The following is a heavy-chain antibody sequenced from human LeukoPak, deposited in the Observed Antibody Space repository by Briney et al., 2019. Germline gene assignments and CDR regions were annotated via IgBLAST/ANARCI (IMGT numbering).Heavy chain of an antibody. V-gene: IGHV3-48*01. Sequence: GGSLRLSCAASGFTFSSYSMIWVRQAPGKGLEWVSYISSSSRTIYYADSVKGRFTISRDNARNSLYLQMNSLRAEDTAVYYCARVSLQLVYYYYYMDVWGKGTTVTVSS. CDR2: ISSSSRTI. D-gene: IGHD6-6*01. CDR3: ARVSLQLVYYYYYMDV. CDR1: GFTFSSYS. J-gene: IGHJ6*03.